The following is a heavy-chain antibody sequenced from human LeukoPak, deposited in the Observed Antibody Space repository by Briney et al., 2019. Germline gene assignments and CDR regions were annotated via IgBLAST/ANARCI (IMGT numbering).Heavy chain of an antibody. V-gene: IGHV3-7*05. D-gene: IGHD1-1*01. J-gene: IGHJ4*02. CDR3: ARITTRYFDY. Sequence: GGSLRLSCAASGFSSGNYDMYWVRQAPGKRLEWVANIKQDGIEKYYVDSVKGRFTISRDNAKNSLFLQMDSLSAEDTAVYYCARITTRYFDYWGQGTLVTVSS. CDR2: IKQDGIEK. CDR1: GFSSGNYD.